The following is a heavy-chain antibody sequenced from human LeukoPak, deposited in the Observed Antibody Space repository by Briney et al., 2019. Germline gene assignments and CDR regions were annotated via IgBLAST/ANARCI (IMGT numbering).Heavy chain of an antibody. CDR1: GFTFSSYG. V-gene: IGHV3-33*01. CDR3: AREYSSSWHDAFDI. D-gene: IGHD6-13*01. J-gene: IGHJ3*02. Sequence: PGGSLRLSCAASGFTFSSYGMHWVRQAPGKGLEWVAVIWYDGSNKYYADSVKGRFTISRDNSKNTLYLQMNSLRAEDTAVYYCAREYSSSWHDAFDIWGQGTMVTVSS. CDR2: IWYDGSNK.